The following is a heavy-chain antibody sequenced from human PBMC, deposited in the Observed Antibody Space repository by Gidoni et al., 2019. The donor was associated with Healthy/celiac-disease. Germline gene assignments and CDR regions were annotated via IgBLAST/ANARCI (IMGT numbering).Heavy chain of an antibody. CDR3: ARGRIGVSDPLDY. CDR1: GVDFSSYG. CDR2: IGYDGSHT. Sequence: GQLVESGGGVVQPGRARRLSWAESGVDFSSYGMHWVRQAPGKGLEWVAVIGYDGSHTYYADSVKGRFPLSRVNSQNTLYLQMNSLRAEDTAVYYCARGRIGVSDPLDYWGQGTLVPVSS. D-gene: IGHD2-15*01. V-gene: IGHV3-33*01. J-gene: IGHJ4*02.